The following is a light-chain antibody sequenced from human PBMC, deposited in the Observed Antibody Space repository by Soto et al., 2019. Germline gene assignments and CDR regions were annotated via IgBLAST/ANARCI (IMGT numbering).Light chain of an antibody. J-gene: IGKJ4*01. V-gene: IGKV3-15*01. CDR1: QSVSSN. CDR2: GAS. Sequence: EIVMTQSPATLSVSPGERATLSCRASQSVSSNLAWYQQKPGQPPSLLIYGASTRATGIPARFSGSGSGTEFTLTIRSLQSEELAVSYFRQYKHWPPLTFGGGTKLEIK. CDR3: RQYKHWPPLT.